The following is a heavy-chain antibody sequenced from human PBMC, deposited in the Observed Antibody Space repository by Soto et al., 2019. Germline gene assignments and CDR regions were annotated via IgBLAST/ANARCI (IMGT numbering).Heavy chain of an antibody. Sequence: QVQLVESGGGVVQPGRSLRLSCAASGFAFSSYAMHWVRQAPGKGLEWVAVISYDGSNKYDADSVKGRFTISRDNSKNALYLQMNSLRAEDTAVYYCARDLSGSGYGGQGTLVPVS. J-gene: IGHJ4*02. D-gene: IGHD3-10*01. CDR3: ARDLSGSGY. CDR1: GFAFSSYA. V-gene: IGHV3-30-3*01. CDR2: ISYDGSNK.